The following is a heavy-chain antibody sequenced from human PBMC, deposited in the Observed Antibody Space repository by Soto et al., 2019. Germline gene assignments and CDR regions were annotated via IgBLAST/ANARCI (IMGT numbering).Heavy chain of an antibody. CDR1: GRTFSSYG. J-gene: IGHJ4*02. Sequence: GGPPRISCAASGRTFSSYGTTWVRQAPCKGLEWVSFSSATVAGTYYADSVKGRFTISRDNSKNTLYLQMTSLRADDTAVYYCAKDRRAGGNYGFYSDFWGQGALVTVSS. CDR3: AKDRRAGGNYGFYSDF. CDR2: SSATVAGT. V-gene: IGHV3-23*01. D-gene: IGHD1-7*01.